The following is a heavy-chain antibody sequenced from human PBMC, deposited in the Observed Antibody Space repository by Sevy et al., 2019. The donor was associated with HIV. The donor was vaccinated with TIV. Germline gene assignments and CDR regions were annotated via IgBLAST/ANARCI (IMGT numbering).Heavy chain of an antibody. CDR1: GYSISSGYY. V-gene: IGHV4-38-2*02. CDR2: INHSGST. J-gene: IGHJ4*02. D-gene: IGHD3-10*01. Sequence: SETLSLTCTVSGYSISSGYYWGWILQPPGKGLEWIGSINHSGSTTCNPSLKSRVTISIDTSKNQFSLKLSSVTAADTAVYYCARTDYSGSGTYYTLAFFDYWGRGTLVTVSS. CDR3: ARTDYSGSGTYYTLAFFDY.